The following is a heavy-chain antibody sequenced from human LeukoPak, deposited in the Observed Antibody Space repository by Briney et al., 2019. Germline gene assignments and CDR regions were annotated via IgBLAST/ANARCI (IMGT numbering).Heavy chain of an antibody. J-gene: IGHJ6*02. CDR2: IYYSGST. D-gene: IGHD5-12*01. CDR1: GGSISSSSYY. Sequence: SETLSLTCTVSGGSISSSSYYWGWIRQPPGKGLEWIGSIYYSGSTYYNPSPKSRVTISVDTSKNQFSLKLSSVTAADTAVYYCARDKYSGYDPVYGMDVWGQGTTVTVSS. CDR3: ARDKYSGYDPVYGMDV. V-gene: IGHV4-39*07.